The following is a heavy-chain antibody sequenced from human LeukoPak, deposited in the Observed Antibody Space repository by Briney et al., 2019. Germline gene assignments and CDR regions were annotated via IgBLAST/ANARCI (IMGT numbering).Heavy chain of an antibody. CDR3: ARVDLQNAFDI. V-gene: IGHV4-39*07. J-gene: IGHJ3*02. CDR1: GGSISATGYL. CDR2: IYYSGIT. D-gene: IGHD3/OR15-3a*01. Sequence: PSETLSLTCTVSGGSISATGYLWGWIHQPPGKGLEWIGSIYYSGITHYNPSLKSRVTISVDTSKNQFSLKLSSVTAADTAVYYCARVDLQNAFDIWGQGTVVTVSS.